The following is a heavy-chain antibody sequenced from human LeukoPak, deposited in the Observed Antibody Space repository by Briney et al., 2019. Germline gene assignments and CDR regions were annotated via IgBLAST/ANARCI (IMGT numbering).Heavy chain of an antibody. Sequence: GGSLRLSCTPSGVTFSSYAMNWVRHAPGRGLEWVLTISGSGVSTYYADSVKGRFTISRDNSENTLFLQMNSLTADDTALYYCAKADCNSGNCRTDYWGQGTLVTVSS. D-gene: IGHD2-15*01. CDR3: AKADCNSGNCRTDY. V-gene: IGHV3-23*01. J-gene: IGHJ4*02. CDR1: GVTFSSYA. CDR2: ISGSGVST.